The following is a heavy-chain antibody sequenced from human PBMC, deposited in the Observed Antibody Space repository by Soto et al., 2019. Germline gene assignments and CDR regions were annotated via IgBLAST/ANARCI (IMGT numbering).Heavy chain of an antibody. CDR3: ARRGGSYAGPPDY. D-gene: IGHD1-26*01. J-gene: IGHJ4*01. V-gene: IGHV5-51*01. Sequence: GEYLKIHGRSSGDFFTHYWIAWVRQMPGKGLEWMGMIYPGDSDTKISPSVQGQVALSVDRSNNTVYLQWSSLKASDTAMYFCARRGGSYAGPPDYWGRGTLVTSP. CDR1: GDFFTHYW. CDR2: IYPGDSDT.